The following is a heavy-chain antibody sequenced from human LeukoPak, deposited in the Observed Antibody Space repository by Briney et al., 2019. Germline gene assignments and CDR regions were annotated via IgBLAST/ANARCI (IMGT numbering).Heavy chain of an antibody. CDR2: IKQDGSEK. J-gene: IGHJ4*02. CDR3: SSRDPCSGDICYGLAY. D-gene: IGHD2-15*01. CDR1: GFTFSSYW. V-gene: IGHV3-7*03. Sequence: PGGSLRLSCAASGFTFSSYWMSWVRQAPGKGLEWVANIKQDGSEKYYVDSVKGRFTISRDNSKNTLYLQMNSLRGEDTAAYYCSSRDPCSGDICYGLAYWGQGTLVTVST.